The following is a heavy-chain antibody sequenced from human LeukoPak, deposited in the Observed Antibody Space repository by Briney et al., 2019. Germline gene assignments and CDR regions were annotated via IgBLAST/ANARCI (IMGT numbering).Heavy chain of an antibody. CDR1: GYTFTGYY. Sequence: GASVKVSCKASGYTFTGYYMYWVRQAPGQGLEWMGWINPNRGGTNYAQKFQGRVTMTRDTSISTAYMEPSRLRSDDTAVYYCASSTGSSSLTWNFDYWGQGTLVTVSS. V-gene: IGHV1-2*02. D-gene: IGHD6-6*01. J-gene: IGHJ4*02. CDR2: INPNRGGT. CDR3: ASSTGSSSLTWNFDY.